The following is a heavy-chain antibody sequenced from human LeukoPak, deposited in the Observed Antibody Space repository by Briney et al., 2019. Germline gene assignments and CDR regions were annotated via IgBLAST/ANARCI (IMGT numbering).Heavy chain of an antibody. J-gene: IGHJ4*02. CDR1: GFTVTNNY. D-gene: IGHD3/OR15-3a*01. Sequence: GGSLRLSCAASGFTVTNNYMNWVRQAPGRGLEWVSSISSSSSYIYYADSVKGRFTISRDNAKNSLYLQMNSLRAEDTAVYYCARDLLIFGMVLPGIKDYWGQGTLVTVSS. CDR3: ARDLLIFGMVLPGIKDY. V-gene: IGHV3-21*01. CDR2: ISSSSSYI.